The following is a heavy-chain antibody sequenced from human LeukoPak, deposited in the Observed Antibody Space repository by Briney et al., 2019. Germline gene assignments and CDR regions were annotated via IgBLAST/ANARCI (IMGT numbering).Heavy chain of an antibody. Sequence: SETLSLTCTVSGGSISSSSYYWGWIRQPPGKGLEWIVSIYYSGSTYYNPSLKSRVTISVDTSKNQFSLKLSSVTAADTAVYYCARQGMDGETDQYYFDCWGQGTLVTVSS. D-gene: IGHD2-2*03. CDR2: IYYSGST. J-gene: IGHJ4*02. V-gene: IGHV4-39*01. CDR1: GGSISSSSYY. CDR3: ARQGMDGETDQYYFDC.